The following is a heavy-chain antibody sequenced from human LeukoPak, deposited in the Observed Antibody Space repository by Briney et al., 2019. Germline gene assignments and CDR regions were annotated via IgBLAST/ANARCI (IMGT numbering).Heavy chain of an antibody. V-gene: IGHV1-8*01. Sequence: ASVKVSCKASGYTFTTHDMSWVRQATGQGLEWMGWMNPDSGDTGYAQKFQGRVTMTRNTSITTAYMELSSLRSEDTAIYYCARGLGDYNTNWFPVSGYWGQGTLVTVSS. J-gene: IGHJ4*02. CDR3: ARGLGDYNTNWFPVSGY. CDR2: MNPDSGDT. CDR1: GYTFTTHD. D-gene: IGHD1-1*01.